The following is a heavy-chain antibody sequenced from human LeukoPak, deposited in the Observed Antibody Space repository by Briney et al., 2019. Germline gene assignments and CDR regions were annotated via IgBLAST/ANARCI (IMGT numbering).Heavy chain of an antibody. V-gene: IGHV4-38-2*02. CDR2: FYHGGNT. D-gene: IGHD2-15*01. J-gene: IGHJ4*02. CDR3: ARLVVGASFDY. CDR1: GYPISSGYF. Sequence: NASETLSLTCTVSGYPISSGYFWGWIRQPPGQGLEWIGNFYHGGNTYYNPSLKTRVTISVDTSKNHFSLRLTSVTAADTAMYYCARLVVGASFDYWGQGTLVTVSS.